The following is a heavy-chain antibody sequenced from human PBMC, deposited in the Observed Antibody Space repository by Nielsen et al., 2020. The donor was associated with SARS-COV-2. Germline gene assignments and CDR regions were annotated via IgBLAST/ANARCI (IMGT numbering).Heavy chain of an antibody. CDR3: ARTLYPYGSSGPLGAVDYFDY. Sequence: GSLRLSCTVSGGSISSYYWSWIRQPAGKGLEWIGYIYYSGSTNYNPSLKSRVTISVDTSKNQFSLKLSSVTAADTALYYCARTLYPYGSSGPLGAVDYFDYWGQGTLVTVSS. D-gene: IGHD3-22*01. V-gene: IGHV4-59*08. CDR2: IYYSGST. J-gene: IGHJ4*02. CDR1: GGSISSYY.